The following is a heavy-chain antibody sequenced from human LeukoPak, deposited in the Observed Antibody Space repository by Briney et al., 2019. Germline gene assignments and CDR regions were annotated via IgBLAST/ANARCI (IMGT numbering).Heavy chain of an antibody. V-gene: IGHV1-18*01. CDR2: ISAYNGNT. CDR3: ARFRDILTEPDY. CDR1: GYTFTSYG. Sequence: ASVKVSCKASGYTFTSYGISWVRQAPGQRLEWMGWISAYNGNTNYAQKLQGSVTMTTDTSTSTAYMEMRSLRSADTPVYYSARFRDILTEPDYWGQGTLVTVSS. D-gene: IGHD3-9*01. J-gene: IGHJ4*02.